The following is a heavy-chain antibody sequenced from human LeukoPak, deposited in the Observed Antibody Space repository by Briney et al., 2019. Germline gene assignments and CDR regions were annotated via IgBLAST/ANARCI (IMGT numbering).Heavy chain of an antibody. CDR3: ATTFSSGWYFHY. V-gene: IGHV1-2*02. CDR1: GYTFTYYY. CDR2: INPNSGAT. Sequence: ASVKVSCKASGYTFTYYYMHWVRQAPGQGIAWMGWINPNSGATIYAQKFQGRVTMTRDSSISTAYMEVSRLTSDDTAVYHCATTFSSGWYFHYWGQGTLVTVSS. J-gene: IGHJ4*02. D-gene: IGHD6-19*01.